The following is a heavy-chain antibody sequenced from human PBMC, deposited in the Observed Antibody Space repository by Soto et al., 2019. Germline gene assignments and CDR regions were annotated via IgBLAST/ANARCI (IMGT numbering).Heavy chain of an antibody. J-gene: IGHJ6*02. CDR3: ARSRYFDWLSYYGMDV. D-gene: IGHD3-9*01. Sequence: ASVKVSCKASGYTFTGYYMHWVRQAPGQGLEWMGWINPNSGGTNYAQKFQGWVTMTRDTSISTAYTELSRLRSDDTAVYYCARSRYFDWLSYYGMDVWGQGTTVTVSS. V-gene: IGHV1-2*04. CDR1: GYTFTGYY. CDR2: INPNSGGT.